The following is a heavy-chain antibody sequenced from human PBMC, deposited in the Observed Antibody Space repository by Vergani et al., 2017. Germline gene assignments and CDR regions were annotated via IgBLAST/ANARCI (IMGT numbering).Heavy chain of an antibody. Sequence: QVQLVESGGGVVQPGRSLRLSCAASGFTFSSYGMHWVRQAPGKGLEWVAVIWYDGSNKYYADSVKGRFTISRDNSKNTLYLQMNSLRAEDTAVYYCAKDIKRGYHHYYYGMDVWGQGTTVTVSS. CDR3: AKDIKRGYHHYYYGMDV. J-gene: IGHJ6*02. CDR2: IWYDGSNK. V-gene: IGHV3-33*06. D-gene: IGHD5-18*01. CDR1: GFTFSSYG.